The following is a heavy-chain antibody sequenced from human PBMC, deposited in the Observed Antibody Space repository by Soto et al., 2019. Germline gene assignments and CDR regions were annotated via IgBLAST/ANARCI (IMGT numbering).Heavy chain of an antibody. CDR3: ARAEVDY. V-gene: IGHV3-74*01. CDR1: GFTFGDYW. CDR2: MTSDGRTI. J-gene: IGHJ4*02. Sequence: AGSLRLSCAASGFTFGDYWMHWVRQAQGKGPEWVSRMTSDGRTIQYADSVKGRFTASRDNAKSTLYLQMNSLRAEDTAVYYCARAEVDYWGPGTLVTVPS.